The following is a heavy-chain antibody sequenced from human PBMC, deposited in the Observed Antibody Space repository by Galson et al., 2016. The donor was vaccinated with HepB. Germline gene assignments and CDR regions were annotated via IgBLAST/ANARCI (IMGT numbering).Heavy chain of an antibody. CDR2: INPNNGGT. J-gene: IGHJ4*02. Sequence: SVKVSCKASGYTFTNYFIHWVRRAPGQGLEWMGYINPNNGGTVYAQKFQGRVSVTRDTSISTTYMELSSLRSDYTALYYCARDLGHLEAKKNAWDKHFDYWGQGTLVTVSS. CDR1: GYTFTNYF. CDR3: ARDLGHLEAKKNAWDKHFDY. V-gene: IGHV1-2*02. D-gene: IGHD1-1*01.